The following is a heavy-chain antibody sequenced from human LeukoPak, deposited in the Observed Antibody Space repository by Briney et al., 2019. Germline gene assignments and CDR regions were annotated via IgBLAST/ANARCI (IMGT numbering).Heavy chain of an antibody. D-gene: IGHD6-13*01. CDR2: ISAYNGNT. Sequence: ASVKVSCKASGYTFTSYDINWVRQAPGQGLEWMGWISAYNGNTNYAQKLQGRVTMTTDTSTSTAYMELRSLRSDDTAVYYCARDQAAAGFDYWGQGTLVTVSS. V-gene: IGHV1-18*01. CDR1: GYTFTSYD. J-gene: IGHJ4*02. CDR3: ARDQAAAGFDY.